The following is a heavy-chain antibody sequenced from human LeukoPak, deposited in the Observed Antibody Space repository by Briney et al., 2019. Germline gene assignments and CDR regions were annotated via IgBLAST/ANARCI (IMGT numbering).Heavy chain of an antibody. D-gene: IGHD3-9*01. CDR3: ARGQGLRYFDWIYYYYMDV. CDR2: IYTSGST. Sequence: SETLSLTCTVSGGSISSGSYYWSWIRQPAGKGLEWIGRIYTSGSTNYNPSLKSRVTISVDTSKNQFSLKLSSVTAADTAVYYCARGQGLRYFDWIYYYYMDVWGKGTTVTISS. CDR1: GGSISSGSYY. V-gene: IGHV4-61*02. J-gene: IGHJ6*03.